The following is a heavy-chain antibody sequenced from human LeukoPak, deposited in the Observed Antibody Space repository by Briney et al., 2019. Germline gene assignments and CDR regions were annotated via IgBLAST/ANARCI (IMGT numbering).Heavy chain of an antibody. CDR3: ARGSILTCYYHSDAFDI. Sequence: SETLSLTCTVSGGSISSYYWSWIRQPPGKGLEWIGYIYYSGSTNYNPSLTSRVTISVDTSKNQFSLKLSSVTAADTAVNYCARGSILTCYYHSDAFDIWGQGTMVTVSS. V-gene: IGHV4-59*01. D-gene: IGHD3-9*01. CDR2: IYYSGST. CDR1: GGSISSYY. J-gene: IGHJ3*02.